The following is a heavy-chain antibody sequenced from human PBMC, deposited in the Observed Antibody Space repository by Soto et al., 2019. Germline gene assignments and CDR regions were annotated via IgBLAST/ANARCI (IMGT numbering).Heavy chain of an antibody. D-gene: IGHD1-26*01. CDR3: AKKKGGSYAEADHFDY. V-gene: IGHV3-23*01. Sequence: PVGSLRLSCAASGFTFSSYAMSWVRQAPGNGLEWVSAISGSGGSTYYADSVKGRFTISRDNSKNTLYLQMNSLRAEDMAVYYCAKKKGGSYAEADHFDYWGQGTLVTVSS. J-gene: IGHJ4*02. CDR2: ISGSGGST. CDR1: GFTFSSYA.